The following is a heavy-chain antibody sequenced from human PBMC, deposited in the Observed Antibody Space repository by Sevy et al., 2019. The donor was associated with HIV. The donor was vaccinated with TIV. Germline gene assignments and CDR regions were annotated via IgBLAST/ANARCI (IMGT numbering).Heavy chain of an antibody. CDR3: ARDRSGDFWSGYYLFDY. V-gene: IGHV3-48*01. CDR1: GFTFSSYS. CDR2: ISSSSSTI. Sequence: GGSLRLSCAASGFTFSSYSMNWVRQAPGKGLEWVSYISSSSSTIYYADSVKGHLTISRENAKNSLYLQRNSLRAEDRAVYYWARDRSGDFWSGYYLFDYWGQGTLVTVSS. D-gene: IGHD3-3*01. J-gene: IGHJ4*02.